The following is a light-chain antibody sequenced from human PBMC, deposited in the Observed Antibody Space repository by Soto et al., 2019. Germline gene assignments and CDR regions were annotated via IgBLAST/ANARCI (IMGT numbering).Light chain of an antibody. V-gene: IGKV3-20*01. CDR3: QQYGSSPLFT. CDR1: QSVSSSY. CDR2: GAS. J-gene: IGKJ3*01. Sequence: EIVLTQSPATLCLSPGERATLSCRASQSVSSSYLAWYQQKPGQAPRLLIYGASSRATGIPDRFSGSGSGTDFTLTISRLEPEDFAVYYCQQYGSSPLFTFGPGTKVDIK.